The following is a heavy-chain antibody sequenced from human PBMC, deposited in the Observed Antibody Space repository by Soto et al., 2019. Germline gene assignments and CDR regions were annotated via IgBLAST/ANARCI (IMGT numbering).Heavy chain of an antibody. CDR2: MNPNSGNT. CDR1: GYTFTSYD. V-gene: IGHV1-8*01. CDR3: AKEKTSYGKDG. Sequence: QVQLVQSGAEVKKPGASVKVSCKASGYTFTSYDINWVRQATGQGLEWMGWMNPNSGNTGYAQKFQGRVTMTRNTSKSTAYLGLSSLKSDDTAVYYCAKEKTSYGKDGWGPGTTVNVSS. J-gene: IGHJ6*02.